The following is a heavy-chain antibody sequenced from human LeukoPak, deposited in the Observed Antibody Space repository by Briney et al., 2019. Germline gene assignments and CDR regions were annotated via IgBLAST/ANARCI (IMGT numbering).Heavy chain of an antibody. CDR3: ARGWGEYFDWLFSPGFDY. CDR2: ISSSGSTI. CDR1: GFTFSDYY. J-gene: IGHJ4*02. D-gene: IGHD3-9*01. Sequence: GGSLRLSCAASGFTFSDYYMSWIRQAPGKGLEWVSYISSSGSTIYYADSVKGRFTISRDNAKNSLYLQMNSLRAEDTAVYYCARGWGEYFDWLFSPGFDYWGQGTLVTVSS. V-gene: IGHV3-11*04.